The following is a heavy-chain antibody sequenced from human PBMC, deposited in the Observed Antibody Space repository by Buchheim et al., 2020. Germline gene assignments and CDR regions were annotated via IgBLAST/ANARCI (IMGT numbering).Heavy chain of an antibody. CDR1: GYTFTGYY. Sequence: QVQLVQSGAEVKKPGASVKVSCKASGYTFTGYYMHWVRQAPGQGLEWMGWINPNSGGTNYAQTFQGWVTMTRDTSISTAYMELSRLRSDDTAVYYCARGPAYSSSWYAGWGYYYYGMDVWGQGTT. CDR2: INPNSGGT. V-gene: IGHV1-2*04. D-gene: IGHD6-13*01. J-gene: IGHJ6*02. CDR3: ARGPAYSSSWYAGWGYYYYGMDV.